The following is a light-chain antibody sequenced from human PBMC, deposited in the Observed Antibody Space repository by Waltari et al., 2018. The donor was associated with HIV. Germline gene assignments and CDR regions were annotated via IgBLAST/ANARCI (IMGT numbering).Light chain of an antibody. CDR2: AAS. J-gene: IGKJ1*01. CDR3: QQTYSTPPT. V-gene: IGKV1-39*01. CDR1: QSTSSY. Sequence: DIQMTQSPSSLSASVGDRVTITCRASQSTSSYLNWYQQKPGKAPKLLIYAASRLQSGVPSRFSGSGSGTDFTLTSSSLQPEDFATYYCQQTYSTPPTFGQGTKVEIK.